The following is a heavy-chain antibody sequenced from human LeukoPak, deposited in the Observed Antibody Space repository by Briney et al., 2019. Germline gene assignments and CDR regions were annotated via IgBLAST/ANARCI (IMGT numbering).Heavy chain of an antibody. D-gene: IGHD3-10*01. CDR1: GGSISSGDFP. Sequence: SETLSLTCVVSGGSISSGDFPWSWIRQPPGKGLEWIGYIFHTGHTSYNPSLKSRVTISVDMSKNHPSLRLTSVTAADTAVYYCSRGFYGAGSHFDYWGQGTLVTVSS. V-gene: IGHV4-30-2*01. J-gene: IGHJ4*02. CDR3: SRGFYGAGSHFDY. CDR2: IFHTGHT.